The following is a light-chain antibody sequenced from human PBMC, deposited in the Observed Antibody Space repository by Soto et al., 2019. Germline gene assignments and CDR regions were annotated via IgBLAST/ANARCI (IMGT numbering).Light chain of an antibody. J-gene: IGKJ5*01. Sequence: EFVLTQSPATLSLSPGESATLSCRASQSVSSYLAWYQQKPGQAPRXLIYDASNRATGIPARFSGTGSGTDLTLTINNLEPEDFEVYDCQVRTNWSIAFGRGTRLEIK. CDR1: QSVSSY. V-gene: IGKV3-11*01. CDR2: DAS. CDR3: QVRTNWSIA.